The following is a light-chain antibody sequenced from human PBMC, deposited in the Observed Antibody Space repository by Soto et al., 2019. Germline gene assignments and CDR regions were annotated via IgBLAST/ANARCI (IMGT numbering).Light chain of an antibody. Sequence: QSALTQPASVSGSPGQSITISCSGSSSDVGGYDFVSWYQHHPGKAPKLMIYGVDNRPSGVSDRFSGSKSGNTASLTISGLQAEDEADYYCSSFTTTITHVIFGGGTKLTVL. CDR1: SSDVGGYDF. CDR2: GVD. V-gene: IGLV2-14*01. J-gene: IGLJ2*01. CDR3: SSFTTTITHVI.